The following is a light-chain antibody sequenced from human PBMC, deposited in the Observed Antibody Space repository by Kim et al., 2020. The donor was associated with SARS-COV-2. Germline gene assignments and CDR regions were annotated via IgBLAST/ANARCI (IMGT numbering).Light chain of an antibody. CDR2: SNN. CDR1: SSNIGSNT. CDR3: AAWDDSLNGPV. V-gene: IGLV1-44*01. Sequence: QSVLTPPPSASGTPGQRVTISCSGSSSNIGSNTVNWYQQLPGTAPKLLIYSNNQRPSGVPDRFSGSKSGTSASLAISGLQSEDEADYSCAAWDDSLNGPVFGGGTQLTVL. J-gene: IGLJ3*02.